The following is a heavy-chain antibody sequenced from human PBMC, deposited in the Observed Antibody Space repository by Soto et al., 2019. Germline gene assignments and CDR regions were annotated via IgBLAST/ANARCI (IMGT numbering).Heavy chain of an antibody. J-gene: IGHJ5*02. CDR2: ISSSSSTI. D-gene: IGHD2-15*01. Sequence: EVQLVESGGGLVQPGGSLRLSCAASGFTFSSYSMNWVRQAPGKGLEWVSYISSSSSTIYYADSVKGRFTISRDNAKNSLYLQMHSLRDEDTAVYYCAREENCSGGSCYDYNWFDPWGQGTLVTVSS. V-gene: IGHV3-48*02. CDR1: GFTFSSYS. CDR3: AREENCSGGSCYDYNWFDP.